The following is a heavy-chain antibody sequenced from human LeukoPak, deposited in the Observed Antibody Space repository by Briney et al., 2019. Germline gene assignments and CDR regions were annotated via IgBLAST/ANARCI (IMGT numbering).Heavy chain of an antibody. Sequence: GGSLRLSCAASGFSFSSYGMNWVRQAPGKGLEWVSCIVSSGSNTYYTGSVKGRFTISRDDSKGVAYLQMNSLKTEDTAVYYCTRDQTPYYWGQGTLVTVSS. V-gene: IGHV3-48*01. CDR1: GFSFSSYG. CDR3: TRDQTPYY. CDR2: IVSSGSNT. J-gene: IGHJ4*02.